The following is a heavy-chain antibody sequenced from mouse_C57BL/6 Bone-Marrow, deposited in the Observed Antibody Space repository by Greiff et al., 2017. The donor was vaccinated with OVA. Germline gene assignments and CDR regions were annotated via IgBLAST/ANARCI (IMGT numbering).Heavy chain of an antibody. V-gene: IGHV1-80*01. CDR3: ARTYSYYAMDY. J-gene: IGHJ4*01. D-gene: IGHD2-10*01. CDR1: GYAFSSYW. CDR2: IYPGDGDT. Sequence: VKVVESGAELVKPGASVKISCKASGYAFSSYWMNWVKQRPGKGLEWIGQIYPGDGDTNYNGKFKGKATLTADKSSSTAYMQLSSLTSEDSAVYFCARTYSYYAMDYWGQGTSVTVSS.